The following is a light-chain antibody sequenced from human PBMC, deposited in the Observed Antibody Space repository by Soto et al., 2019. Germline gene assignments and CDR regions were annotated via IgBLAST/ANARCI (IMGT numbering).Light chain of an antibody. V-gene: IGKV1-33*01. J-gene: IGKJ4*01. CDR3: QQYDNLPLT. Sequence: IPMTHSPSSLSASVGDRVTITYQASQDISHYLNWYQQKPGKAPKLLIYDASNLETGVPSRFSGSGSGTDFTFTISSLQPEDIATYYCQQYDNLPLTFGGGTKVDIK. CDR2: DAS. CDR1: QDISHY.